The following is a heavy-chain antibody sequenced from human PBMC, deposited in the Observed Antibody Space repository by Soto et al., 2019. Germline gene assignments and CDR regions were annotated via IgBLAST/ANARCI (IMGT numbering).Heavy chain of an antibody. D-gene: IGHD4-4*01. CDR1: GYTFTNYG. Sequence: QVQLVQSGVEVKTPGASVKVSCKASGYTFTNYGISWVRQAPEQGLEGVGWISAHNGNTNYGEKVQGRVTMTTDTSTSTGYMELRSLRYDDPAVYYWAGEGLHPPWYFDLWGRGTLVTVSS. CDR2: ISAHNGNT. V-gene: IGHV1-18*01. CDR3: AGEGLHPPWYFDL. J-gene: IGHJ2*01.